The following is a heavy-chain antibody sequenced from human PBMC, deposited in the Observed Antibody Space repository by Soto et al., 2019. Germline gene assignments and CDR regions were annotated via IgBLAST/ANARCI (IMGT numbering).Heavy chain of an antibody. CDR3: ARDQGWNYDILMPEYQNAFDI. V-gene: IGHV3-33*01. D-gene: IGHD3-9*01. Sequence: GGSLRLSCAASGFTFSSYGMHWVRQAPGKGLEWVAVIWYDGSNKYYADSVKGRFTISRDNSKNTLYLQMNSLRAEDTAVYYCARDQGWNYDILMPEYQNAFDIWGQGTMVTVSS. CDR1: GFTFSSYG. CDR2: IWYDGSNK. J-gene: IGHJ3*02.